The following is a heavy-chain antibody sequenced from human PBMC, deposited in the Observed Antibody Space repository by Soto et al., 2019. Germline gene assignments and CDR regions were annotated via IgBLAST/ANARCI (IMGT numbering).Heavy chain of an antibody. CDR2: ITYEGSNK. V-gene: IGHV3-30*18. CDR3: AKARGANNWANYYGLDV. Sequence: GGSPRTSCAAPGFIFAKYGLHRGPPAPSKGLEWVALITYEGSNKYYADAVKGRFTISRDNVENMVSLQLDGLRGEDTAVYYCAKARGANNWANYYGLDVWGQGTTVTVSS. D-gene: IGHD1-1*01. CDR1: GFIFAKYG. J-gene: IGHJ6*02.